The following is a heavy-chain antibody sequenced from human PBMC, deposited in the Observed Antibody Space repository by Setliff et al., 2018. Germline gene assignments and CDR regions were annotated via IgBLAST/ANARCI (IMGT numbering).Heavy chain of an antibody. Sequence: SGESLKISCKGSGFSFTTDWIAWVRQKPGKGLEWVGIMFPANSDTRYSPSFEGQVTMSADNSTNTAYLQWNSLKASDTAIYYCARRVSVTGKEFDSWGQGTLVTVSS. CDR1: GFSFTTDW. D-gene: IGHD6-19*01. J-gene: IGHJ4*02. V-gene: IGHV5-51*01. CDR2: MFPANSDT. CDR3: ARRVSVTGKEFDS.